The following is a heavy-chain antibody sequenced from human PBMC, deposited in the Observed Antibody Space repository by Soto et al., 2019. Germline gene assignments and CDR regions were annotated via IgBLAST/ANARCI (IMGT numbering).Heavy chain of an antibody. V-gene: IGHV3-30*18. J-gene: IGHJ4*02. CDR2: ISYDGSNK. D-gene: IGHD2-2*01. CDR1: GFTFSSYG. CDR3: AKDGNYQPLSYYNQYYFDY. Sequence: QVQLVESGGGVVQPGRSLRLSCAASGFTFSSYGMHWVRQAPGKGLEWVAGISYDGSNKYYADSVKGRFTISRDNSKNTLYLQMNSLRAEDTAVYYCAKDGNYQPLSYYNQYYFDYWGQGTLVTVSS.